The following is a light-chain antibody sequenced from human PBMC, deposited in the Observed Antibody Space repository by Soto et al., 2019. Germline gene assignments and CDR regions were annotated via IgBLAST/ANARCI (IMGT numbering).Light chain of an antibody. Sequence: IQLTQSPSSLSASIGDRVTISCRASQGISSYLAWYQQEPGKAPKLLIYGASTVRSGVPSRFSGSESGTDFTLTITSLQPEDSATYFCQQLSTYPLTFGGGTKVEIK. CDR2: GAS. J-gene: IGKJ4*01. CDR3: QQLSTYPLT. V-gene: IGKV1-9*01. CDR1: QGISSY.